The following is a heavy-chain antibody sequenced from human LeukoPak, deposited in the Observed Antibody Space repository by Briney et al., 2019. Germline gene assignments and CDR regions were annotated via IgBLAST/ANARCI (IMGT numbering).Heavy chain of an antibody. D-gene: IGHD2-15*01. J-gene: IGHJ6*02. Sequence: SVKVSCKASGGTFSSYAISWVRQAPGQGLEWMGRIIPILGIANYAQKFQGRVTITADKSTSTAYMELSSLRSEDTAVYYCATLYCGGGSCYELGYYYGMDVWGQGTTVTVSS. CDR1: GGTFSSYA. CDR2: IIPILGIA. CDR3: ATLYCGGGSCYELGYYYGMDV. V-gene: IGHV1-69*04.